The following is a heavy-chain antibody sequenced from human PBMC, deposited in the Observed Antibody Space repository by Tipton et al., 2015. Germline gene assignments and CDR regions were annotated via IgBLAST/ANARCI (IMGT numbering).Heavy chain of an antibody. CDR2: ISHSGNT. J-gene: IGHJ5*02. V-gene: IGHV4-59*04. Sequence: TLSLTCTVSSDSISKYYWSWIRQPPGKELEWIGSISHSGNTYYNPSLKSRVTMSRDTSKNQFSLKLPSVTAADTAVYYCARSLFPETAGLENWFDPWGQGTLVTVSS. CDR1: SDSISKYY. CDR3: ARSLFPETAGLENWFDP. D-gene: IGHD6-13*01.